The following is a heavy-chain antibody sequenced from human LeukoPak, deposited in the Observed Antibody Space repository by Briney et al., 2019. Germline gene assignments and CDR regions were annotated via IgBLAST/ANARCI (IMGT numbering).Heavy chain of an antibody. CDR2: IYTSGST. V-gene: IGHV4-61*05. J-gene: IGHJ6*03. CDR1: GGSISSSSYY. D-gene: IGHD2-15*01. Sequence: SETLSLTCTVSGGSISSSSYYWGWIRQPPGKGLEWIGRIYTSGSTNYNPSLKSRVTMSVDTSKNQFSLKLSSVTAADTAVYYCARTEDYYYYMDVWGKGTTVTVSS. CDR3: ARTEDYYYYMDV.